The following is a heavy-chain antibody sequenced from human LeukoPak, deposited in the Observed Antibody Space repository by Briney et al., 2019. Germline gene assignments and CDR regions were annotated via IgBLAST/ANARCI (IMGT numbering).Heavy chain of an antibody. CDR3: ARTWFGDLEIRFDP. CDR1: GFTFSSYG. D-gene: IGHD3-10*01. CDR2: IRYDGSNK. Sequence: GGSLRLSCAASGFTFSSYGMHWVRQAPGKGLEWVAFIRYDGSNKYYADSVKGRFTISRDNSKNTVYLQMDGLRAGDTAVYYCARTWFGDLEIRFDPWGQGTLVTVSS. V-gene: IGHV3-30*02. J-gene: IGHJ5*02.